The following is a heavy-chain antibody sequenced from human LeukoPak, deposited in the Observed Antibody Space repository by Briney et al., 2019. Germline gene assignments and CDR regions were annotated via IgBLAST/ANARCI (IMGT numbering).Heavy chain of an antibody. CDR2: TSGTG. CDR3: ARHSSGFFGY. Sequence: SETLSLTCTVSGDSISSHYLGWIRQPAGKGLEWIGITSGTGNYNPSLKSRVSMSVDTSRNLVSLTLTSVTAADTAVYYCARHSSGFFGYWGQGTLVTVSS. J-gene: IGHJ4*02. V-gene: IGHV4-4*07. CDR1: GDSISSHY. D-gene: IGHD6-19*01.